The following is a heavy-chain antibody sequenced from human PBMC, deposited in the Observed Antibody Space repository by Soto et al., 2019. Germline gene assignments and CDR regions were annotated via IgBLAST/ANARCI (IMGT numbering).Heavy chain of an antibody. J-gene: IGHJ6*02. D-gene: IGHD4-17*01. CDR3: ARDPLTTFYGMDV. CDR2: IYYSGST. V-gene: IGHV4-59*01. CDR1: GGSISSYY. Sequence: PSETLSLTCTVSGGSISSYYWSWIRQPPGKGLEWIGYIYYSGSTNYNPSLKSRVTISVDTSKNQFSLKLSSVTAAATAVYYCARDPLTTFYGMDVWGQGTTVTVSS.